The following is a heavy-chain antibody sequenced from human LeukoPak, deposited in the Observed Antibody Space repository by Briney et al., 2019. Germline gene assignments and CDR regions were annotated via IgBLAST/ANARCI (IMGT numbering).Heavy chain of an antibody. V-gene: IGHV4-59*01. CDR3: ARTTEGGYTYDYFYYYYMDV. CDR1: GGSISRYY. D-gene: IGHD5-18*01. CDR2: IYYSGST. J-gene: IGHJ6*03. Sequence: SETLSLTCTVSGGSISRYYWSWIRPPPGQGLEWIGYIYYSGSTNYNPSLKSRVTISVDTSKNQFSLKLSSVTAADTAVYYCARTTEGGYTYDYFYYYYMDVWGKGTTVTISS.